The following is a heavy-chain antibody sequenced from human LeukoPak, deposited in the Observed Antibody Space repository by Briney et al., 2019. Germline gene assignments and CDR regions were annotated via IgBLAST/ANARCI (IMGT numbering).Heavy chain of an antibody. CDR3: ARFGYSYGLDDAFDI. CDR1: GFTFSSYS. J-gene: IGHJ3*02. V-gene: IGHV3-21*01. Sequence: GGSLRLSCAASGFTFSSYSMNWVRQAPGKGLEWVSSISSSSSYIYYADSVKGRFTISRDNAKNSLYLQMNSLRAEDTAVYYCARFGYSYGLDDAFDIWGQGTMVTVSS. D-gene: IGHD5-18*01. CDR2: ISSSSSYI.